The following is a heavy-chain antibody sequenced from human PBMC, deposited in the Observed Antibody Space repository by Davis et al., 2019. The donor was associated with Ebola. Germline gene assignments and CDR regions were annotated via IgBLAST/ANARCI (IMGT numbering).Heavy chain of an antibody. CDR3: ARGKPFGSSFWFDP. Sequence: LRLSCAVSGGSISSGGYSWSWIRQPPGKGLEWIWYIYHSGSTYYNPSLKSRVTISVDRSKNQFSLKLSSVTAADTAVYYCARGKPFGSSFWFDPWGQGTLVTVSS. CDR1: GGSISSGGYS. D-gene: IGHD6-13*01. J-gene: IGHJ5*02. V-gene: IGHV4-30-2*01. CDR2: IYHSGST.